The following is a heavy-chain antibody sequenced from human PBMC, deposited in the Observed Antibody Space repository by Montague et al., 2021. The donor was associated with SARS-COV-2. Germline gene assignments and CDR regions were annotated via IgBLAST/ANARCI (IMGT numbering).Heavy chain of an antibody. CDR1: GFTFSSYG. Sequence: SLRLSCAASGFTFSSYGMHWVRQAPGKGLEWVAIIWFDGSNKYYADFVKSRFTISRDNSNNTLYLEMNSLRAEDTALYYCARAYSSGWYNHDAFGFRGQGTMVTVSS. J-gene: IGHJ3*01. CDR3: ARAYSSGWYNHDAFGF. CDR2: IWFDGSNK. D-gene: IGHD6-19*01. V-gene: IGHV3-33*01.